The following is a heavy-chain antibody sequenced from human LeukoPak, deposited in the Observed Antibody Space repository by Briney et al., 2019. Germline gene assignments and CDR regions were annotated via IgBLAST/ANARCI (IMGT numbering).Heavy chain of an antibody. J-gene: IGHJ5*02. Sequence: GGSLRLSCAASGFTFSSYEMKWVRQAPGKGLEWVSYISSSGSTIYYADSVKGRFTISRDNAKNSLYLQMNSLRAEDTAVYYCASGSSSWKPRRWFDPWGQGTLVTVSS. CDR3: ASGSSSWKPRRWFDP. CDR2: ISSSGSTI. D-gene: IGHD6-13*01. CDR1: GFTFSSYE. V-gene: IGHV3-48*03.